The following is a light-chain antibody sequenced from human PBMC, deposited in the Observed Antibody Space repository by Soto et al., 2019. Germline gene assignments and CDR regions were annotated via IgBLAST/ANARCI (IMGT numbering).Light chain of an antibody. CDR1: QSVSSN. Sequence: ETVMTQSPVTLSVSPGERATLSCRASQSVSSNLAWYQQKPGQAPRLLIYGASTRATGIPARFTGSGSGTEFTLSISSLQSEDFAVYYCQQHNNWPPTFGQGTKVDIK. CDR2: GAS. J-gene: IGKJ1*01. V-gene: IGKV3-15*01. CDR3: QQHNNWPPT.